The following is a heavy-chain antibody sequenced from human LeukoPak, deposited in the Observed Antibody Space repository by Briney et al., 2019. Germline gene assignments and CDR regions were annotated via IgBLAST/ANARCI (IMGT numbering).Heavy chain of an antibody. J-gene: IGHJ4*02. D-gene: IGHD6-13*01. V-gene: IGHV4-39*01. CDR1: GGSISSSSYY. Sequence: SETLSLTCTVSGGSISSSSYYWGWIRRPPGKGLEWIGSIYYSGSTYYNPSLKSRVTISADTSKNQFSLKLSSVTAADTAVYYCARGRTSYSSSPYYFDYWGQGTLVTVSS. CDR2: IYYSGST. CDR3: ARGRTSYSSSPYYFDY.